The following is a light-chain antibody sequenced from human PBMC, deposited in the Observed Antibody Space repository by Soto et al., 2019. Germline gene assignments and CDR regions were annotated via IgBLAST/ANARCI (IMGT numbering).Light chain of an antibody. Sequence: QSVLTQPASVSGSPGQSITMSCTGSSSDFGDDKYVSWYQQQPGKGPNLLIYGVSKRPSGVSNRFSGSKSGNTASLTISGLQVEDETDYICGSFTTSRIWVFGGGTKLTVL. CDR2: GVS. CDR1: SSDFGDDKY. V-gene: IGLV2-14*01. J-gene: IGLJ3*02. CDR3: GSFTTSRIWV.